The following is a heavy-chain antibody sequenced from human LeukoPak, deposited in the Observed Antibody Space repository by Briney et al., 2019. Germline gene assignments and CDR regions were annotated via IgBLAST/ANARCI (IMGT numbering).Heavy chain of an antibody. J-gene: IGHJ4*02. V-gene: IGHV3-30*01. Sequence: PGRSLRLSCAASGFTFSSYAMHWVRQAPGKGLEWVAVISYDGSNKYYADSVKGRFTISRDNSKNTPYLQMNSLRAEDTAVYYCARAPTYRPDDYWGQGTLVTVSS. CDR3: ARAPTYRPDDY. D-gene: IGHD5-12*01. CDR1: GFTFSSYA. CDR2: ISYDGSNK.